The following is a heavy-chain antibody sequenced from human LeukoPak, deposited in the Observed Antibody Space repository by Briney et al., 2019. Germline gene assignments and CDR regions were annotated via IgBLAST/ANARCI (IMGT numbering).Heavy chain of an antibody. D-gene: IGHD5-24*01. CDR3: ARGGGRDGYNGWFDP. V-gene: IGHV3-11*01. CDR2: ISSSGGTI. J-gene: IGHJ5*02. CDR1: GFTFSDYH. Sequence: GGSLRLSCAASGFTFSDYHMSWIRQAPGKGLEWVSYISSSGGTIYYADSVKGRFTISRDKGKNSLYLQMNSLRAEDTAVYYCARGGGRDGYNGWFDPWGQGTLVTVSS.